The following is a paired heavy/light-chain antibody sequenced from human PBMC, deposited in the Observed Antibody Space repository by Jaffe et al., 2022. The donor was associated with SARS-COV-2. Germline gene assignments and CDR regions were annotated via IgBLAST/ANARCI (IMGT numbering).Light chain of an antibody. CDR1: SSNIGASYD. J-gene: IGLJ3*02. V-gene: IGLV1-40*01. CDR3: QSYDSSLRSWV. Sequence: QSVLTQPPSVSGAPGQRVTISCTGNSSNIGASYDVHWYQQLPGTAPKLLIYGNTNRPSGVPDRFSGSKSGASASLVIPGLQAEDEADYYCQSYDSSLRSWVFGGGTKLTVL. CDR2: GNT.
Heavy chain of an antibody. CDR1: GFTFINAW. J-gene: IGHJ3*01. D-gene: IGHD1-26*01. Sequence: EVQLVESGGGLVQPGGSLRLSCVASGFTFINAWMTWVRQAPGKGLEWVGRVKSKIAGGTREYAAPVRDRFTISRDDSKNTLYLQMNSLKAEDTAVYYCATDRGGPTLPFNVWGQGTMVTVSS. V-gene: IGHV3-15*01. CDR3: ATDRGGPTLPFNV. CDR2: VKSKIAGGTR.